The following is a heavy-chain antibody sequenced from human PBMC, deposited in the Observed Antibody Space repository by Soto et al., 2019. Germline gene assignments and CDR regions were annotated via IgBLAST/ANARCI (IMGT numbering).Heavy chain of an antibody. CDR3: ARDRYYYDSSGYYYVSLDAFDI. J-gene: IGHJ3*02. Sequence: SLKVSCKTSGGSFSIYPIGWLREAPGQGLEWMGGIIPIFGTANYAQKFQGRVTITADESTSTAYMELSSLRSEDTAVYYCARDRYYYDSSGYYYVSLDAFDIWGEGTMVTVSS. CDR2: IIPIFGTA. D-gene: IGHD3-22*01. CDR1: GGSFSIYP. V-gene: IGHV1-69*13.